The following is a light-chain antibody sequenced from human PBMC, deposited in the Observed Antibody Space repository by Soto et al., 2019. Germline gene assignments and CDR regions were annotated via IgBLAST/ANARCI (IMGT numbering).Light chain of an antibody. V-gene: IGLV1-51*01. CDR3: GTWDTSLPACV. CDR1: ASNIGNNS. CDR2: DDN. Sequence: QSALTQPPSVSAAPGQRVTISCSGSASNIGNNSVSWYQQLPGAAPKLLICDDNNRPSGIPDRFSGSKSGTSATLGITGLQTGDEADYYCGTWDTSLPACVFGPGTKLTVL. J-gene: IGLJ1*01.